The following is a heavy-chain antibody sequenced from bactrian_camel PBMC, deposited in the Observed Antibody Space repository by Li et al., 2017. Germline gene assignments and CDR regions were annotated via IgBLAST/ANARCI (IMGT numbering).Heavy chain of an antibody. V-gene: IGHV3S55*01. J-gene: IGHJ4*01. D-gene: IGHD4*01. CDR1: AYQYGSVC. Sequence: HVQLVESGGGSVQAGGSLRLSCAASAYQYGSVCMAWFRAAPGKEREGMAVIDSGGRTTYTDSVKGRFTFSKDNAKNTLYLQMNSLKPEDTAMYYCAARACYRDFDVPYSYWGQGTQVTVS. CDR3: AARACYRDFDVPYSY. CDR2: IDSGGRT.